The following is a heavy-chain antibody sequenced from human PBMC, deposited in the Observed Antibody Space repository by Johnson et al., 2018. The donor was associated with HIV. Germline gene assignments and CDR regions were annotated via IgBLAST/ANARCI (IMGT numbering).Heavy chain of an antibody. J-gene: IGHJ3*02. CDR2: INWNGAIT. D-gene: IGHD2-2*01. Sequence: EVQLVESGGGLVQPGGSLRLSCAASGFTFSTYAMSWVRQAPGKGLEWVSRINWNGAITAYADSVKGRLTISRDNAKNSLYLQMNSLRAEDTAVYYCARNGLIPAAKGVAFDIWGQGTTVTVSS. CDR1: GFTFSTYA. V-gene: IGHV3-20*04. CDR3: ARNGLIPAAKGVAFDI.